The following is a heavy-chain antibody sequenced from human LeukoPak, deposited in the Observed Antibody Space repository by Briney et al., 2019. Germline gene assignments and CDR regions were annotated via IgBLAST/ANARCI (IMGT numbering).Heavy chain of an antibody. Sequence: ASVKVSCKASGYTFTGYYMHWVRQAPGKGLEWMGWINPNSGGTNSAQKFQGRVTMTRDTSISTAYMDLSRLRSDDTAVYYCARDRTAGVDYWGQGTLVTVSS. D-gene: IGHD6-13*01. J-gene: IGHJ4*02. V-gene: IGHV1-2*02. CDR2: INPNSGGT. CDR3: ARDRTAGVDY. CDR1: GYTFTGYY.